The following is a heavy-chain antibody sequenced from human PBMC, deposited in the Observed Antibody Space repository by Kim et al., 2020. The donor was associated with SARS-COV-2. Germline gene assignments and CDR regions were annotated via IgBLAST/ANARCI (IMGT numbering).Heavy chain of an antibody. Sequence: SETLSLTCTVSGDSISSSSYYWGWIRQPPGKGLEWIGSIYYSGSTYYNPYLRSRVTISVDTSKNQFSLKLSSVTAADTDVYYCARGDRRGDSYGGPLDDWGQGTLVTVSS. CDR2: IYYSGST. D-gene: IGHD5-18*01. CDR3: ARGDRRGDSYGGPLDD. CDR1: GDSISSSSYY. J-gene: IGHJ4*02. V-gene: IGHV4-39*01.